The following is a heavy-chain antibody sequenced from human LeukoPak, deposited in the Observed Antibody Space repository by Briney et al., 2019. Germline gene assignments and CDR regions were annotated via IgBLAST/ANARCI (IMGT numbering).Heavy chain of an antibody. CDR3: ARDYDILSLLDY. CDR2: ISAYNGNT. D-gene: IGHD3-9*01. Sequence: MGWISAYNGNTNYAQKLQGRVTMTTDTSTSTAYMELRSLRSDDTAVYYCARDYDILSLLDYWGQGTLVTVSS. J-gene: IGHJ4*02. V-gene: IGHV1-18*01.